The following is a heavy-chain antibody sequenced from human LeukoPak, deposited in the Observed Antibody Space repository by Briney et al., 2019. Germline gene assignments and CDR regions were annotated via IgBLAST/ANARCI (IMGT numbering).Heavy chain of an antibody. Sequence: TGGSLRLYCAASGFTFSSYEMNWVRQAPGKGLEWVSYISSSGSTIYYADSVKGRFTISRDNAKNSLYLQMNSLRAEDTAVYYCARDLGAHYSSTYWGQGTLVTVSS. V-gene: IGHV3-48*03. CDR1: GFTFSSYE. D-gene: IGHD6-19*01. CDR2: ISSSGSTI. CDR3: ARDLGAHYSSTY. J-gene: IGHJ4*02.